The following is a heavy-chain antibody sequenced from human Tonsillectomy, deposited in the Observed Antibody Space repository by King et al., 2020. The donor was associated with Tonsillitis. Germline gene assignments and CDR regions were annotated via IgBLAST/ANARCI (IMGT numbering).Heavy chain of an antibody. CDR1: GGSVSSGRYY. D-gene: IGHD3-22*01. J-gene: IGHJ5*02. V-gene: IGHV4-61*01. Sequence: QLQESGPGLVKPSETLSLTCTVSGGSVSSGRYYWSWIRQPPGKGLGWIGYIYNSGSTNYNPSLKSQVTISVDTSKNQFSLKLSSVTAADTAVYYCARVPVVGITTPGWFDPWGQGTLVTVSS. CDR3: ARVPVVGITTPGWFDP. CDR2: IYNSGST.